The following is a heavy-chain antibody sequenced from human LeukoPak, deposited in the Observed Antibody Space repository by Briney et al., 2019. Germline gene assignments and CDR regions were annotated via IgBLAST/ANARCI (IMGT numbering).Heavy chain of an antibody. J-gene: IGHJ4*02. Sequence: SETLSLTCTVSGGSISSYYWSWIRQPPGKGLEWIGYIYYSGSTNYNPSLKSRVTMSVDTSKNQFSLKLSSVTAADTAVYYCARDYYGSGSYSDYWGQGTLVTVSS. CDR3: ARDYYGSGSYSDY. D-gene: IGHD3-10*01. CDR2: IYYSGST. CDR1: GGSISSYY. V-gene: IGHV4-59*12.